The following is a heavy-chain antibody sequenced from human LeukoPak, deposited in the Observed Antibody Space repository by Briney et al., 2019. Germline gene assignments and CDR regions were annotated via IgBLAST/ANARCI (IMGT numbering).Heavy chain of an antibody. D-gene: IGHD3-16*01. J-gene: IGHJ4*02. CDR1: GYTFSSYA. V-gene: IGHV1-69*05. Sequence: ASVKVSCKASGYTFSSYAISWVRQAPGQGLEWMGGIIPIFGTANYAQKFQGRVTITTDESTSTAYMELSSLRSEDTAVYYCARVSGGGRYFDYWGQGTLVTVSS. CDR3: ARVSGGGRYFDY. CDR2: IIPIFGTA.